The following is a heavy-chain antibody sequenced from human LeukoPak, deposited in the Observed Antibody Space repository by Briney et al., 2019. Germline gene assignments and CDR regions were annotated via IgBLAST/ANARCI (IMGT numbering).Heavy chain of an antibody. CDR3: AKGGCGDYDYPDY. D-gene: IGHD5-12*01. CDR1: GFTFSSYG. J-gene: IGHJ4*02. CDR2: ISYDGSNK. V-gene: IGHV3-30*18. Sequence: GRSMRLSCAASGFTFSSYGMHWVRQAPGKGLEWVAVISYDGSNKYYADSVKGRLTISRDNSKNTLYLQMNSLRAEDTAVYYCAKGGCGDYDYPDYWGQGTLVTVSS.